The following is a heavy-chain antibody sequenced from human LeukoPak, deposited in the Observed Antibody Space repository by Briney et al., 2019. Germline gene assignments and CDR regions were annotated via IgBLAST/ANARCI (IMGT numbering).Heavy chain of an antibody. CDR2: IYPGDSDT. CDR1: GYSFTSYW. Sequence: KSGESLKISCKGSGYSFTSYWIGWVRQMPRKGLEWMGIIYPGDSDTRYSPSFQGQVTISADKSISTAYLQWSSLKASDTAMYYCARTGRGYFDSSGPFDYWGQGTLVTVSS. D-gene: IGHD3-22*01. CDR3: ARTGRGYFDSSGPFDY. V-gene: IGHV5-51*01. J-gene: IGHJ4*02.